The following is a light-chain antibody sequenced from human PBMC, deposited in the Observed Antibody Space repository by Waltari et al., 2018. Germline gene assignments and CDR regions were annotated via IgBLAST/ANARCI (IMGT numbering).Light chain of an antibody. CDR1: QSISRF. V-gene: IGKV3-20*01. Sequence: EIVLTQSPGTLSLSPGERATLSCRASQSISRFLAWYRQKPGQAPRLLIYAASNRATGIPDRFSGSGSGTDFSLTISRLEPEDFAVYFCQNHERLPAVFGQGTKVEIK. CDR3: QNHERLPAV. CDR2: AAS. J-gene: IGKJ1*01.